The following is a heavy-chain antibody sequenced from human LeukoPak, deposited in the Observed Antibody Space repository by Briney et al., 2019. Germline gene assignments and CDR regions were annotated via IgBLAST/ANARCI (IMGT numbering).Heavy chain of an antibody. J-gene: IGHJ3*02. Sequence: PGGSLRLSCAASGFTFSSYSMNWVRQDPGKGLEWVSSISSSSSYIYYADSVKGRFTISRDNAKNSLYLQMNSLRAEDMALYFCAKDTNYDLGGGAFDIWGQGIMVTVSS. CDR2: ISSSSSYI. CDR3: AKDTNYDLGGGAFDI. CDR1: GFTFSSYS. D-gene: IGHD3-3*01. V-gene: IGHV3-21*04.